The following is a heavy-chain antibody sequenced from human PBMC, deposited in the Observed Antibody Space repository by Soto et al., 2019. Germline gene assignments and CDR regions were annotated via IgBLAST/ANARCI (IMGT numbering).Heavy chain of an antibody. V-gene: IGHV4-61*01. Sequence: QVQLQESGPGLVKPSETLSLTCTVSGGSVSSGSYYWSWIRQPPGKGLEWIGYIYYSGSTNYNPSLKSRVTISVDTSKNQCSLKLSSVTAADTAVYYCARGSINSDYGTAVRYWGQGTLVTVSS. CDR1: GGSVSSGSYY. D-gene: IGHD4-17*01. CDR3: ARGSINSDYGTAVRY. J-gene: IGHJ4*02. CDR2: IYYSGST.